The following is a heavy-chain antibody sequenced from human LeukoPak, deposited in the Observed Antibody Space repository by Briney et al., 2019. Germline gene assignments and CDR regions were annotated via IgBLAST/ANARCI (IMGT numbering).Heavy chain of an antibody. D-gene: IGHD3-22*01. CDR1: GFTFSSHG. Sequence: GGSLRLSCAASGFTFSSHGMNWVRQAPGKGLEWVANIKQDGSEKYYVDSVKGRFTISRDNAKNSLYLQMNSLRAEDTAVYYCAKGTYYYDSSGYYGGYYFDYWGQGTLVTVSS. CDR3: AKGTYYYDSSGYYGGYYFDY. CDR2: IKQDGSEK. J-gene: IGHJ4*02. V-gene: IGHV3-7*01.